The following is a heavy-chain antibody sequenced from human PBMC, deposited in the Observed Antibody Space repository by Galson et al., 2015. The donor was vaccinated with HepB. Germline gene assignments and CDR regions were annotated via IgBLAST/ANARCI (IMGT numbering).Heavy chain of an antibody. CDR2: IKQDGSEK. Sequence: SLRLSCAASGFTFSSYWMSWVRQAPGKGLEWVANIKQDGSEKYYVDSVKGRFTISRDNAKNSLYLQMNSLRAEDTAVYYCARDSYCSGGSCYGHDYWGQGTLVTVSS. J-gene: IGHJ4*02. CDR1: GFTFSSYW. CDR3: ARDSYCSGGSCYGHDY. V-gene: IGHV3-7*01. D-gene: IGHD2-15*01.